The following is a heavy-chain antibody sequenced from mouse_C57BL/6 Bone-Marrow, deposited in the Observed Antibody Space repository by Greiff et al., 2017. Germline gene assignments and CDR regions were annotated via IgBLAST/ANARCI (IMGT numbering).Heavy chain of an antibody. J-gene: IGHJ3*01. CDR3: ARYYGSSLAY. CDR2: IYPGDGDT. D-gene: IGHD1-1*01. Sequence: VQLQQSGPELVKPGASVKISCKASGYAFSSSWMNWVKQRPGKGLEWIGRIYPGDGDTNYNGKFKGKATLTADKSSSTAYMQLSSLTSEDSAVYFCARYYGSSLAYWGQGTLVTVSA. V-gene: IGHV1-82*01. CDR1: GYAFSSSW.